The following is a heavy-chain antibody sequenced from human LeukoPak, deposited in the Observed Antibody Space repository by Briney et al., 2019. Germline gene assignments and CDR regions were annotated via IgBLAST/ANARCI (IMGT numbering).Heavy chain of an antibody. V-gene: IGHV3-48*01. CDR1: GFTFSSYS. CDR3: ARVLHKRNYDSSDYYGY. J-gene: IGHJ4*02. D-gene: IGHD3-22*01. Sequence: QAGGSLRLSCAASGFTFSSYSMNWVRQAPGKGLEWISYISSGSSTIYYVDSVKGRFTISRDNAKNSLYLQMNSLRAEDTAVYYCARVLHKRNYDSSDYYGYWGQGTLVTVSS. CDR2: ISSGSSTI.